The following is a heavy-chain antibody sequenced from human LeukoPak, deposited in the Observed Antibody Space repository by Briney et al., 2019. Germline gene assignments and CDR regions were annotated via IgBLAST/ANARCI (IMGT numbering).Heavy chain of an antibody. D-gene: IGHD3-22*01. CDR2: IVGSGGRT. CDR3: AKDTTYYYDSSGYYGY. CDR1: GFTFSSYA. J-gene: IGHJ4*02. V-gene: IGHV3-23*01. Sequence: PGGSLRLSCAASGFTFSSYAMSWVRQAPGKGLEWVSAIVGSGGRTYYIDAVEGRFTISRDNSKNTLYLQMNSLRAEDTAVYYCAKDTTYYYDSSGYYGYWGQGTLVTVSS.